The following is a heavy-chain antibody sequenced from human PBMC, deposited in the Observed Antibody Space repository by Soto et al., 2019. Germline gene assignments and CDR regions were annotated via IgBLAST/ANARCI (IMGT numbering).Heavy chain of an antibody. CDR1: GGSISSYY. J-gene: IGHJ1*01. D-gene: IGHD6-19*01. CDR2: IYYSGST. Sequence: SETLSLTCTVSGGSISSYYWSWIRQPPGKGLEWIGYIYYSGSTNYNPSLKSRVTISVDTSKNQFSLKLSSVTAADTAVYYCASSVAGTEYFQHWGQGTLVTVSS. CDR3: ASSVAGTEYFQH. V-gene: IGHV4-59*08.